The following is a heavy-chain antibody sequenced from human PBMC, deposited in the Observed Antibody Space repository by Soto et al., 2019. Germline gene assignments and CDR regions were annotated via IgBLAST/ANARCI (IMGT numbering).Heavy chain of an antibody. V-gene: IGHV2-26*01. CDR1: GFSLSNAKMH. CDR2: IFSNDEK. J-gene: IGHJ5*02. D-gene: IGHD6-13*01. Sequence: PTLVNPTETLTLTCSVFGFSLSNAKMHVSWIRQPPGKALEWLAHIFSNDEKLYSPSLRGRLTISKDNSKSQVVLTMTNVDPVDTATYYCARAASTDRSGWSIPIKWFDPWGHGALVTVSS. CDR3: ARAASTDRSGWSIPIKWFDP.